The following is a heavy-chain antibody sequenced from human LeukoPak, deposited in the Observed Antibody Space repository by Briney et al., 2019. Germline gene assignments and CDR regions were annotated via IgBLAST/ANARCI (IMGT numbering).Heavy chain of an antibody. J-gene: IGHJ3*02. CDR1: GYTFTGYY. D-gene: IGHD6-13*01. CDR2: INPNSGGT. CDR3: AREKAAAGQAFDI. Sequence: ASVKVSCKASGYTFTGYYMHWVRQAPGQGLEWMGWINPNSGGTNYAQKFQGWVTMTRDTSISTAYMELSRLRSDDTAVYYCAREKAAAGQAFDIWGQGTMVTVSS. V-gene: IGHV1-2*04.